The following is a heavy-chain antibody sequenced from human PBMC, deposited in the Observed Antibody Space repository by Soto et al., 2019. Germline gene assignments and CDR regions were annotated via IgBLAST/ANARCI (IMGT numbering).Heavy chain of an antibody. V-gene: IGHV4-4*02. D-gene: IGHD2-2*01. Sequence: PSETLSLTCAVSGGSISSSNWWSWVRQPPGKGLEWIGEIYHSGSTNYNPSLKSRVTISVDRSRTQFSLKMSSVTAADTAVYYCARGRVVVPAAVMFNCLDPWGQGALVTVSS. CDR1: GGSISSSNW. CDR3: ARGRVVVPAAVMFNCLDP. J-gene: IGHJ5*02. CDR2: IYHSGST.